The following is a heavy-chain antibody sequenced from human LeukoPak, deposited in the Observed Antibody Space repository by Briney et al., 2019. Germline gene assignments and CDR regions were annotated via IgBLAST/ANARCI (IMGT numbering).Heavy chain of an antibody. J-gene: IGHJ4*02. D-gene: IGHD3-22*01. CDR3: ATLDYYDSSAYYSDY. Sequence: ASVKVSCKASGFTFTGYYMHWVRQAPGQGLEWMGWINPNSGGTNYAQKFQGRVTMTRDTSISTAYMELSRLTSDDTAVYYCATLDYYDSSAYYSDYWGQGTLVTVSS. CDR2: INPNSGGT. CDR1: GFTFTGYY. V-gene: IGHV1-2*02.